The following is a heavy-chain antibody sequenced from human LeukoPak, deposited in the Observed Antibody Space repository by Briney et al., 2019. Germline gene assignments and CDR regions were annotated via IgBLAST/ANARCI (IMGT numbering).Heavy chain of an antibody. CDR3: AKDPKDHLDWFDP. CDR1: GFTFSSYA. Sequence: QAGGSLRLSCAASGFTFSSYAMSWVRQAPGRGLEWVSAISGSGGSTYYADSVKGRFTISRDNSETTLYLQMNSLRAEDTAVYYCAKDPKDHLDWFDPWGQGTLVTVSS. J-gene: IGHJ5*02. CDR2: ISGSGGST. V-gene: IGHV3-23*01.